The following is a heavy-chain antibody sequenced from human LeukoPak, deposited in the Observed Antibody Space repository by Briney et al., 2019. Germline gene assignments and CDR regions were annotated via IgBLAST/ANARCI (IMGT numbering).Heavy chain of an antibody. J-gene: IGHJ4*02. Sequence: NPSETLSLACAVYGGSFSGYYWSWIRQPPGKGLEWIGEINHSGSTNYNPSLKSRVTISVDTSKNQFSLKLSSVTAADTAVYYCERENGWGRWLQLRGYYFDYWGQGTLVTVSS. D-gene: IGHD5-24*01. CDR3: ERENGWGRWLQLRGYYFDY. CDR1: GGSFSGYY. V-gene: IGHV4-34*01. CDR2: INHSGST.